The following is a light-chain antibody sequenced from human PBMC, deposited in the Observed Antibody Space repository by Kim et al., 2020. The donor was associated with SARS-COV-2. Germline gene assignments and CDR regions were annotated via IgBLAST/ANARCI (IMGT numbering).Light chain of an antibody. V-gene: IGLV3-1*01. J-gene: IGLJ3*02. CDR2: QDS. CDR3: QAWDSSLWV. CDR1: KLGDKY. Sequence: SYVLTQPPSVSVSPGQTASITCSGDKLGDKYACWYQQKPGQSPGLVIYQDSKRPSGIPERFSGSNSGNTATLTISGTQAMDEADYYCQAWDSSLWVFGGGTQLTVL.